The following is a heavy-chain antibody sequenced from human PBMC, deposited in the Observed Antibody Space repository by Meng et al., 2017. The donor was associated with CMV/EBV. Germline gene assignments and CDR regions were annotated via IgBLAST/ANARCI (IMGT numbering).Heavy chain of an antibody. CDR3: AKEGSNRGGGYYYYGMDV. D-gene: IGHD3-16*01. J-gene: IGHJ6*02. CDR2: IRYDGSNK. Sequence: GESLKISCAASGFTFSSYGMHWVRQAPGKGLEWVAFIRYDGSNKYYADSVKGRFTISRDNSKNTLYLQMNSLRAEDTAVYYCAKEGSNRGGGYYYYGMDVWGQGTTVTVSS. CDR1: GFTFSSYG. V-gene: IGHV3-30*02.